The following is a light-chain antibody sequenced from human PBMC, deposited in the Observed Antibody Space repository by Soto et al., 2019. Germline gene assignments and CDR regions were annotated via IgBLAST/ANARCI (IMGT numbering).Light chain of an antibody. Sequence: EIVLTQSPGTLSLSPGERATLSCRASQSVSSSYLAWYQQKPGQAPRLLIYGASSRATGIPDRFSGSGSGKDFNLTISRLEPEDFAVYYCQQYGSSPRGFTFGPGTKVDIK. CDR3: QQYGSSPRGFT. CDR1: QSVSSSY. V-gene: IGKV3-20*01. CDR2: GAS. J-gene: IGKJ3*01.